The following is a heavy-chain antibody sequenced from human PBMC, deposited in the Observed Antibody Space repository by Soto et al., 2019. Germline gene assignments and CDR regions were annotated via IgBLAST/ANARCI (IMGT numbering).Heavy chain of an antibody. CDR1: GFTFSFYA. J-gene: IGHJ3*02. Sequence: GGSLRLSCAASGFTFSFYAMNWVRQAPGKGLEWVALISYDGGAKYHADSVKGRFTISRDNSKNTLYLQMNSLRGDDTAVYYCAKDWNRGGYPKGGLDIWGPGTMVTVSS. D-gene: IGHD5-12*01. CDR2: ISYDGGAK. CDR3: AKDWNRGGYPKGGLDI. V-gene: IGHV3-30*04.